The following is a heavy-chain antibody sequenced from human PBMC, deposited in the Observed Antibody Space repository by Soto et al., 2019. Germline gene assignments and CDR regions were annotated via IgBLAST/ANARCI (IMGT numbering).Heavy chain of an antibody. CDR1: GFTFTSHA. CDR3: EKNAGGNCYSRVDR. V-gene: IGHV3-23*01. D-gene: IGHD2-15*01. J-gene: IGHJ5*02. CDR2: ITPGGDNT. Sequence: GGSLRLSCAASGFTFTSHAMNWVRQAPGKGLEWVAGITPGGDNTYYADSVKGRFTISRDNSKNTVYLQMNYLRAEDTDLYYCEKNAGGNCYSRVDRWGQGTLVTVSS.